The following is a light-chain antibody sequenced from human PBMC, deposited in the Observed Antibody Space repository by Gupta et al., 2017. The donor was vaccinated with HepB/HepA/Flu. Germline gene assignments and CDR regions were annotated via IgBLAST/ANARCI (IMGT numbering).Light chain of an antibody. CDR2: EVS. J-gene: IGLJ2*01. V-gene: IGLV2-23*02. CDR1: SSDVGSYNL. CDR3: CSDAGSSNVV. Sequence: SAMTPSAPGSRSPGQSITISCTGTSSDVGSYNLVSWYQQHLVRAPKLMSYEVSKRPSGVANRFSGTKSGNTASLTISGHQAEDEADYYCCSDAGSSNVVFGGGTKLTVL.